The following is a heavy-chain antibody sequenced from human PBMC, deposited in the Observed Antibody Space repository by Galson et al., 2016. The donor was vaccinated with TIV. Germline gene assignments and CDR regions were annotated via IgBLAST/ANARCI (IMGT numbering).Heavy chain of an antibody. Sequence: SVKVSCKASGYTFTSYDIHWVRQATGQGLEWMGWMNPNSANTGFAQKFQGRVTMTRNTSITTAYMELSSLRSEDTATYYCAEAFKYESSGYFRDAFDLWGQGTMVTVSS. CDR3: AEAFKYESSGYFRDAFDL. V-gene: IGHV1-8*01. J-gene: IGHJ3*01. D-gene: IGHD3-22*01. CDR2: MNPNSANT. CDR1: GYTFTSYD.